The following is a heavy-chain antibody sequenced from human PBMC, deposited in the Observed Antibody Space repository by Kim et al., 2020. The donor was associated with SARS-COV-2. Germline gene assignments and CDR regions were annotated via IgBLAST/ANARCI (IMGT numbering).Heavy chain of an antibody. Sequence: GGSLRLSCAASGFTFSNAWMSWVRQAPGKGLEWVGRIKSKTDGGTTDYAAPVKGRFTISRDDSKNTLYLQMNSLKTEDTAVYYCTTDPHYDFWSGYYYGMDVWGQGTTVTVSS. D-gene: IGHD3-3*01. J-gene: IGHJ6*02. CDR2: IKSKTDGGTT. CDR3: TTDPHYDFWSGYYYGMDV. CDR1: GFTFSNAW. V-gene: IGHV3-15*01.